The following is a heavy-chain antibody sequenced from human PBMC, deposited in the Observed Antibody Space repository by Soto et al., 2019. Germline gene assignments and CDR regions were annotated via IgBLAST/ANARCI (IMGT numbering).Heavy chain of an antibody. Sequence: ASVKVSCKASGYTFTGYYMHWVRQAPGQGLEWMGWINPNSGGTHYAQKFQGWVTMTRDTSISTAYMELSRLRADDTAVYYCARGASYDILTGYYPYYDYYMDVWVKGTTVTVSS. D-gene: IGHD3-9*01. CDR3: ARGASYDILTGYYPYYDYYMDV. CDR1: GYTFTGYY. CDR2: INPNSGGT. V-gene: IGHV1-2*04. J-gene: IGHJ6*03.